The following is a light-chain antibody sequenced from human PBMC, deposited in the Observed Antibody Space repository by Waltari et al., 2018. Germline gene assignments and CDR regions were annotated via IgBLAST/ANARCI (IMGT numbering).Light chain of an antibody. CDR3: ASYTSGSTHVA. V-gene: IGLV2-14*01. CDR2: DVS. J-gene: IGLJ2*01. CDR1: SSDIGAYHY. Sequence: QSALTQPASVSGSPGQSSPISCTGTSSDIGAYHYVSWYQQFPGKAPKLIIDDVSKRPSGGSNRFSGSNSGDSASLTISGLQVDDEAHYHCASYTSGSTHVAFGGGTQVTVL.